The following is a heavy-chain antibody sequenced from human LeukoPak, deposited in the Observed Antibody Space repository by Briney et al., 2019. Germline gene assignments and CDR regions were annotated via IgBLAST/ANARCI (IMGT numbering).Heavy chain of an antibody. D-gene: IGHD3-22*01. CDR3: AKDLITREYYDSSGYDY. CDR1: GFTFSSYA. V-gene: IGHV3-30*04. J-gene: IGHJ4*02. Sequence: GRSLRLSCAASGFTFSSYAMHWVRQAPGKGLEWVAVISYDGSNKYYADSVKGRFTISRDNSKNTLYLQMNSLRAEDTAVYCCAKDLITREYYDSSGYDYWGQGTLVTVSS. CDR2: ISYDGSNK.